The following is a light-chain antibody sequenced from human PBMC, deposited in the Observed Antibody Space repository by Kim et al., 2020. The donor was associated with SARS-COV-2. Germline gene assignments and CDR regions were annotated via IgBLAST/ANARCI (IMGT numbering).Light chain of an antibody. CDR3: SSYAGSNNFYV. J-gene: IGLJ1*01. V-gene: IGLV2-8*01. CDR2: EVR. Sequence: QSVPTSCTGTSGDVCGYNYVSCYNHNPGKAPKLRFYEVRKRPSGVPDRFSGSKSGNTASLTVSGLQAEDEADYYCSSYAGSNNFYVFGTGTKVTVL. CDR1: SGDVCGYNY.